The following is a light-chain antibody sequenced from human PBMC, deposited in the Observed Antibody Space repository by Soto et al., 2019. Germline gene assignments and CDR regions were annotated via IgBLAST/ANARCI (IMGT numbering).Light chain of an antibody. CDR2: AAS. J-gene: IGKJ4*01. V-gene: IGKV1-39*01. Sequence: DIQMTPSPFSLSAVVGDRVTISCRPSQNIKNYLNWYQQRPGKAPQLLIFAASTLQSGVPSRFSGSGSGTDFTLTISRLQPEDFATYYCQQSYSTRLTFGGGTKVEI. CDR1: QNIKNY. CDR3: QQSYSTRLT.